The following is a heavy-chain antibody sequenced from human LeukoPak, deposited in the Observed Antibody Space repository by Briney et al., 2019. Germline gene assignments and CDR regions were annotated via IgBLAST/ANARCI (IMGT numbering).Heavy chain of an antibody. J-gene: IGHJ4*02. CDR1: GGTFPNYA. CDR3: ARRTPGDPDD. CDR2: IVPVIRGV. D-gene: IGHD4-17*01. V-gene: IGHV1-69*04. Sequence: ASVTVSCKASGGTFPNYAINWVRQAPGQGREWMGRIVPVIRGVDYAQKLQGRVTITADLSTSTSYMDLSRLRSEDTAVYYCARRTPGDPDDWGQGTLVTVSS.